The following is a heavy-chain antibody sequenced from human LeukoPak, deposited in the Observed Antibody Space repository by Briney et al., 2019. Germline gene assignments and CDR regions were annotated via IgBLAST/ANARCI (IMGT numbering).Heavy chain of an antibody. J-gene: IGHJ2*01. CDR2: ISAYNGNT. D-gene: IGHD3-10*01. Sequence: ASVKVSCTASGYTFTSYGISWVRQAPGQGLEWMGWISAYNGNTNYAQKLQGRVTMTTDTSTSTAYMELRSLRSDDTAVYYCARDLTGHGSFDLWGRGTLVTVSS. CDR3: ARDLTGHGSFDL. CDR1: GYTFTSYG. V-gene: IGHV1-18*01.